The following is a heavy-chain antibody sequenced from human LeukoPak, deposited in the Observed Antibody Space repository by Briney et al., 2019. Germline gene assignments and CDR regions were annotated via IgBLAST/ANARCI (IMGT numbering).Heavy chain of an antibody. CDR2: IIHSGST. V-gene: IGHV4-34*12. J-gene: IGHJ4*02. CDR1: GMSFSDYY. CDR3: ARGQGTLYLDY. Sequence: PSETLSLTCAVYGMSFSDYYWTWLRQTPGKGLEWIGDIIHSGSTNYNPSLKSRVTLAVDTSKNQFSLRLSSVTAADTAMYYCARGQGTLYLDYWGRGTPVTVSS.